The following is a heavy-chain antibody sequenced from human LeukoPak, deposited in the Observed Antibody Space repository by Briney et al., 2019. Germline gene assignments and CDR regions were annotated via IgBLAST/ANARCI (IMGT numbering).Heavy chain of an antibody. CDR1: GYSISSGFW. CDR2: ISGSGTTT. CDR3: VRDQGYLVQDH. D-gene: IGHD6-13*01. Sequence: PSETLSLTCGVSGYSISSGFWWGWIRQPPGKGLEWIGSISGSGTTTYHNPSLKSRVTISVETSRNEFSLKLYSVTAADTAVYYCVRDQGYLVQDHWGRGTLVTVSS. V-gene: IGHV4-38-2*02. J-gene: IGHJ4*02.